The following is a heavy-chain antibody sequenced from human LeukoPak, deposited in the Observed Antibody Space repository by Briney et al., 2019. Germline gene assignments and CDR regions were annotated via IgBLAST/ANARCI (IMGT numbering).Heavy chain of an antibody. D-gene: IGHD2-15*01. Sequence: GESLKISCAASGFTFSSYAMSWVRQAPGKGLEWVSAISGSGGSTYYADSVKGRFTISRDNSKNTLYLQMNSLRAEDTAVYYCAKDLSSVVVVAATPFGYWGQGTLVTVSS. J-gene: IGHJ4*02. CDR1: GFTFSSYA. V-gene: IGHV3-23*01. CDR3: AKDLSSVVVVAATPFGY. CDR2: ISGSGGST.